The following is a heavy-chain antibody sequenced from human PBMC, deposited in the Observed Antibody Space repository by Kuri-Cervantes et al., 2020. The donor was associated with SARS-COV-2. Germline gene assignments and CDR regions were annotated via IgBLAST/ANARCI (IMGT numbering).Heavy chain of an antibody. CDR3: AGRILWWASADYYYGMDV. CDR2: INHSGST. CDR1: GGSFSAYY. J-gene: IGHJ6*02. V-gene: IGHV4-34*01. D-gene: IGHD4/OR15-4a*01. Sequence: SETLSLTCAVYGGSFSAYYWNWIRQPPGKGLEWIGEINHSGSTNYNPSLKSRVTISVDTSKNQFSLKLSSVTAADTAVYYCAGRILWWASADYYYGMDVWGQGTTVTVSS.